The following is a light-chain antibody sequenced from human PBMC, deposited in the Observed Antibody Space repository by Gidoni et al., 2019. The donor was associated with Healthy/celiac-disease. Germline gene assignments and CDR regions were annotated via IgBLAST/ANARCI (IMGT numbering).Light chain of an antibody. CDR1: QSVSSSY. CDR2: GAS. CDR3: QQYGSSPYT. J-gene: IGKJ2*01. V-gene: IGKV3-20*01. Sequence: EIVLTQSPGTLSLSPGERATLSCRASQSVSSSYLAWYQQKPGQAPRLLIYGASSRATGIPDRFSGSGSGTDFTLTISRLWPEDFAVYYCQQYGSSPYTFGQGTKLEIK.